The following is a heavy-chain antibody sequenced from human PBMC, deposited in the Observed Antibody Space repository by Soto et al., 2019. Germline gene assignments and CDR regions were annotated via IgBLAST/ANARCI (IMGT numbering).Heavy chain of an antibody. CDR1: GFTFSTYW. CDR3: TTSPHRDSERVFV. J-gene: IGHJ6*02. CDR2: IKQDGTEK. Sequence: EVQLVESGGGLVQPGGSLRLSCAASGFTFSTYWMSWVRRTPGKGLEWVANIKQDGTEKYYVDSVRGRLTVSRDNAKSSLYLQMNSLRVEDTAVYYCTTSPHRDSERVFVWGQGPAVTVS. D-gene: IGHD1-26*01. V-gene: IGHV3-7*01.